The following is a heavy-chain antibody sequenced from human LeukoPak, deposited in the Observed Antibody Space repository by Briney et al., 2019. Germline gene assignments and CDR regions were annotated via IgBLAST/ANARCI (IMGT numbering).Heavy chain of an antibody. V-gene: IGHV3-30*02. CDR2: IWYDASNK. D-gene: IGHD4-11*01. Sequence: GGSLRLSCAASGFTFSSYGMHWVRQAPGKGLEWVAFIWYDASNKYYADSVKGRFTISRDNSKNTLYLQMNSLRAEDTAVYYCAKDKGNDYSSFDYWGQGTLVTVSS. J-gene: IGHJ4*02. CDR1: GFTFSSYG. CDR3: AKDKGNDYSSFDY.